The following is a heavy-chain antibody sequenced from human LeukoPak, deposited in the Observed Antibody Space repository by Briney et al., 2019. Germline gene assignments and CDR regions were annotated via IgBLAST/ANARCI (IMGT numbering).Heavy chain of an antibody. V-gene: IGHV3-23*01. J-gene: IGHJ4*02. CDR2: ISGSGSRT. D-gene: IGHD3-22*01. CDR3: AKDAPRLSGYYFEY. CDR1: GLTFSNHP. Sequence: PGGSLRLSCAASGLTFSNHPMSWVRQAPGKGLEWVSAISGSGSRTYYADSVKGRFTISRDNSKNTLYLRINSLRVEDTAVYYCAKDAPRLSGYYFEYWGQGTLVTVSS.